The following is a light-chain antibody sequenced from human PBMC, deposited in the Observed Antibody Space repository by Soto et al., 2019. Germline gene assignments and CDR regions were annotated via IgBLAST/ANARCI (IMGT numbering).Light chain of an antibody. J-gene: IGKJ5*01. CDR1: QSISTF. Sequence: DIQMTQSPSSLSASVGDRVTIPCRASQSISTFLNWYQQRPGKAPELLIYAASNLQSGVPSRFSGSGSGTDFALTISSLQSEDFATYYCQQLNSYPLTFGQGTRLEIK. CDR3: QQLNSYPLT. CDR2: AAS. V-gene: IGKV1-39*01.